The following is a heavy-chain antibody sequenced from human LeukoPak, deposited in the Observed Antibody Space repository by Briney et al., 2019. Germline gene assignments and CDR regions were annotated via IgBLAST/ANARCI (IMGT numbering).Heavy chain of an antibody. Sequence: SETPSLTCTVSGGSISSSSYYWGWIRQPPGKGLEWIGSIYYSGSTYYNPSLKSRVTISVDTSKNQFSLKLSSVTAADTAVYYCARLPNPYDFWSGYYKTFDYWGQGTLVTVSS. V-gene: IGHV4-39*01. D-gene: IGHD3-3*01. CDR2: IYYSGST. CDR1: GGSISSSSYY. CDR3: ARLPNPYDFWSGYYKTFDY. J-gene: IGHJ4*02.